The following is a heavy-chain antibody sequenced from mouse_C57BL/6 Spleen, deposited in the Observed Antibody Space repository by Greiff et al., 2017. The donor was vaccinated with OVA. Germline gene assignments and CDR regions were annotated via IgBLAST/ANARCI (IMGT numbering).Heavy chain of an antibody. V-gene: IGHV1-15*01. CDR3: TRWSYGSSLAY. CDR2: IDPETGGT. J-gene: IGHJ3*01. CDR1: GYTFTDYE. D-gene: IGHD1-1*01. Sequence: QVQLQQSGAELVRPGASVTLSCTASGYTFTDYEMHWVKQTPVHGLEWIGAIDPETGGTAYNQKFKGKAILTADKSSSTAYMELRSLTSEDSAVYYCTRWSYGSSLAYWGEVTLVTVSA.